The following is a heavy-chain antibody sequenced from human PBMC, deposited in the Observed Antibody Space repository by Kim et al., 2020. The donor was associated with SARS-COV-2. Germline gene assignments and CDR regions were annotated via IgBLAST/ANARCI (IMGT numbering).Heavy chain of an antibody. V-gene: IGHV7-4-1*02. J-gene: IGHJ4*02. Sequence: ASVKVSCKASGYTFTSYAMNWVRQAPGQGLEWMGWINTNTGNPTYAQGFTGRFVFSLDTSVSTAYLQISSLKAEDTAVYYCALIGQLPYYYDSSGTPFDYWGQGTLVTVSS. D-gene: IGHD3-22*01. CDR1: GYTFTSYA. CDR3: ALIGQLPYYYDSSGTPFDY. CDR2: INTNTGNP.